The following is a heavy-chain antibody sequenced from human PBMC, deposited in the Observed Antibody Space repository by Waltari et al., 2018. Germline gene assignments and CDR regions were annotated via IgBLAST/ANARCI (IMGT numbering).Heavy chain of an antibody. CDR2: LFHRGNT. D-gene: IGHD6-19*01. Sequence: QLQLQESGPGLVKPSETLSLTCSVSGGPIRSALFHWGWVRRPQGKGLEWIGSLFHRGNTYYNPSLKSRTTISADTSNNQFYLKLISVTAADTAVYYCARDINSGRSGYFDLWGQGTLVTVSS. V-gene: IGHV4-39*07. CDR1: GGPIRSALFH. J-gene: IGHJ4*02. CDR3: ARDINSGRSGYFDL.